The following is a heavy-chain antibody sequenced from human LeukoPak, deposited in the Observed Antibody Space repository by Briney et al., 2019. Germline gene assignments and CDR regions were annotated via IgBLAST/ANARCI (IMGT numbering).Heavy chain of an antibody. J-gene: IGHJ4*02. CDR3: AKPSCGGDCYSGAFDY. V-gene: IGHV3-9*01. CDR2: ISWNSGTI. D-gene: IGHD2-21*01. Sequence: GGSLRLSCAASGFTFDDYAMHWVRQAPGKGLEWVSGISWNSGTIVYADSVKGRFTISRDNSRNTLYLQMNSLRAEDTAVYYCAKPSCGGDCYSGAFDYWGQGTLVTVSS. CDR1: GFTFDDYA.